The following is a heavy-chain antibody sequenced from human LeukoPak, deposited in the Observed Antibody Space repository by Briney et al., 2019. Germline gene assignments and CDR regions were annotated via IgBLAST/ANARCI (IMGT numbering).Heavy chain of an antibody. CDR1: GFTVSRNY. CDR3: ARDLRGSSSYHYYYYMDV. V-gene: IGHV3-53*01. Sequence: PGGSLRLSCAASGFTVSRNYMSWVRQAPGKGLEWVSVIYSGGSTYYADSVKGRFTISRDNSKNTLYLQMNSLRAEDTAVYYCARDLRGSSSYHYYYYMDVWGKGTTVTVSS. D-gene: IGHD6-6*01. CDR2: IYSGGST. J-gene: IGHJ6*03.